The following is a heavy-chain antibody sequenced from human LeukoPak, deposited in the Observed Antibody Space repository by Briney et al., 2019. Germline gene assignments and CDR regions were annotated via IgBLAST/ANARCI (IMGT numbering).Heavy chain of an antibody. CDR1: GFALSSNY. V-gene: IGHV3-53*01. CDR2: LYSGGGT. CDR3: AKGGYFDWLFKVTSAVFVH. D-gene: IGHD3-9*01. Sequence: PGGSLRLSCAASGFALSSNYVGWVRQPPGGGLQWVLLLYSGGGTYYADSVKGRFTISRDNAKNSLYLQMNSLRAADTAVYYCAKGGYFDWLFKVTSAVFVHWGQGTLVTVSS. J-gene: IGHJ4*02.